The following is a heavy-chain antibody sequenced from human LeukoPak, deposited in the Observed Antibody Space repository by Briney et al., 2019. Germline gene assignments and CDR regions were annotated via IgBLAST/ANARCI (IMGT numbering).Heavy chain of an antibody. CDR3: ARGPLRGYYDSSGYYSP. V-gene: IGHV4-34*01. Sequence: SETLSLTCAVYGGSFSGYYWSWIRQPPGKGLEWIGEINHSGSTNYNPSLKSRVTISVDTSKNQFSLKLSSVTAADTAVYYRARGPLRGYYDSSGYYSPWGQGTLVTVSS. CDR2: INHSGST. D-gene: IGHD3-22*01. CDR1: GGSFSGYY. J-gene: IGHJ5*02.